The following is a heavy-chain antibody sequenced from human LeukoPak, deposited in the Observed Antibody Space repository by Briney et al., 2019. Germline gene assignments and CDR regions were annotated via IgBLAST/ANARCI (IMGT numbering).Heavy chain of an antibody. CDR1: GDSISSSSYY. V-gene: IGHV4-39*01. Sequence: PSETLSLTCTVSGDSISSSSYYWGWIRQPPGKGLEWIGSFYFSGSAYYNPSLESRVTMSVDTSKNQFSLKLTSVTAADTAVYYCARQHEILTGYAFDIWGHGTMVTVSS. CDR3: ARQHEILTGYAFDI. CDR2: FYFSGSA. D-gene: IGHD3-9*01. J-gene: IGHJ3*02.